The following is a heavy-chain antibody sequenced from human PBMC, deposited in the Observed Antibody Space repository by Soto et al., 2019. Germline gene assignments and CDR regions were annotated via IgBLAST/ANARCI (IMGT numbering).Heavy chain of an antibody. CDR1: TGSISSGGYS. D-gene: IGHD5-18*01. CDR3: ARGGDGDGYKGFDY. Sequence: TLSRTCPVSTGSISSGGYSGSWIRQPPGKGLEWMGYVYQSGSTYYNPSIKSRVTISVDRSKHQFYLKLSSVTAADTDVYYCARGGDGDGYKGFDYWGQGTLVTVYS. J-gene: IGHJ4*02. V-gene: IGHV4-30-2*01. CDR2: VYQSGST.